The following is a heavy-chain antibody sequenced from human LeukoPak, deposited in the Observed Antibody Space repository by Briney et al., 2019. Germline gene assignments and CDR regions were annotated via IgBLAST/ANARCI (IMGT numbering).Heavy chain of an antibody. CDR1: GFSFSSYW. J-gene: IGHJ4*02. Sequence: GGSLRLSCAVSGFSFSSYWMSWVRQAPGKGLEWVANIKEDGSEKHYVDSVKGRFTIYRDNVKNALYLRMNSLRAEDTAVYYWARDGSFRPMVRGVIGFTDYWGQGTLVTVSS. CDR3: ARDGSFRPMVRGVIGFTDY. D-gene: IGHD3-10*01. V-gene: IGHV3-7*03. CDR2: IKEDGSEK.